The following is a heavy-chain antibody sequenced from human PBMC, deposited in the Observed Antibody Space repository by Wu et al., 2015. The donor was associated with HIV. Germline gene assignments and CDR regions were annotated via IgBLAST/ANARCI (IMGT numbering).Heavy chain of an antibody. V-gene: IGHV1-2*02. J-gene: IGHJ6*03. CDR1: GYTFTGYY. CDR2: INPNNGGT. Sequence: QVQLVQSGAEVKKPGASVKVSCKASGYTFTGYYLHWVRQAPGQGLEWMGWINPNNGGTNYAQEFQGRVTMTRDTSISTAYVELSRLRSDDTAVYYCARGGSYGSDYMDVWGKGTTVTVSS. D-gene: IGHD3-10*01. CDR3: ARGGSYGSDYMDV.